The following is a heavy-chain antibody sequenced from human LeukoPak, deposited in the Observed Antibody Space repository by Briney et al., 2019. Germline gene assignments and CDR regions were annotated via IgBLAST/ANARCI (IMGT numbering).Heavy chain of an antibody. V-gene: IGHV4-30-4*01. J-gene: IGHJ3*02. CDR2: IYYSGST. CDR1: GGSISSGDYS. D-gene: IGHD1-26*01. CDR3: ARDCPSGSYYSCAFDI. Sequence: KPSETLSLTCTVSGGSISSGDYSWSWIRQPPGKGLEWIGYIYYSGSTYYNPSLKSRVTISVDTSKNQFSPKLSSVTAADTAVYYCARDCPSGSYYSCAFDIWGQGTMVTVSS.